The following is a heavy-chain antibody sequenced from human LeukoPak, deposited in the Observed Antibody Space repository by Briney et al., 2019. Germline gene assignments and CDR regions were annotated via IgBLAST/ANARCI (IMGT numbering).Heavy chain of an antibody. D-gene: IGHD1-1*01. CDR1: GFTFSSYA. V-gene: IGHV3-23*01. Sequence: GGSLRLSCAASGFTFSSYAMSWVRQPPGKGLEWVSAISGSGGSTYYADSVKGRFTISRDNSKNTLYLQMNSLRAEDTAVYYCANLPSTTGTTFHFDYWGQGTLVTVSS. CDR3: ANLPSTTGTTFHFDY. J-gene: IGHJ4*02. CDR2: ISGSGGST.